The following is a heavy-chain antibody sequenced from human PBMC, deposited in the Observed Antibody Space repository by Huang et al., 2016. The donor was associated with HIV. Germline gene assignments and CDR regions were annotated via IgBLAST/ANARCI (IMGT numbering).Heavy chain of an antibody. CDR3: ARGGPYSRDYYYYGMDV. CDR1: GGSISNY. D-gene: IGHD6-13*01. V-gene: IGHV4-59*01. CDR2: IHYSGST. Sequence: QVQLQESGPGLVKPSETLSLTCTVSGGSISNYWSWIRQPPGKGLACIGYIHYSGSTNYNPSLKSRVTTSVDTSKNQFFLKLSSVTAADTAVYYCARGGPYSRDYYYYGMDVWGQGTTVTVSS. J-gene: IGHJ6*02.